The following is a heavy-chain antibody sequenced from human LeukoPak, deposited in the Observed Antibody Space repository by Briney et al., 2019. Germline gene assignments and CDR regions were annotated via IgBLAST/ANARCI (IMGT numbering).Heavy chain of an antibody. V-gene: IGHV3-74*01. CDR3: ATDRGKAVVTALDFDY. CDR2: INSDGSST. CDR1: GFTFSSYW. J-gene: IGHJ4*02. D-gene: IGHD2-21*02. Sequence: PGGSLRLSCAASGFTFSSYWMHWVRQAPGKGLVWVSRINSDGSSTSYADSVKGRFTISRDNAKNTLYLQMNSLRAEDTAVYYCATDRGKAVVTALDFDYWGQGTLVTVSS.